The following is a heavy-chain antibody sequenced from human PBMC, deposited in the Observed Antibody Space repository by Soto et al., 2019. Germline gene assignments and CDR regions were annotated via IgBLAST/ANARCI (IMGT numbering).Heavy chain of an antibody. CDR1: GYSLINYD. CDR3: AKDGPGYSYDY. V-gene: IGHV1-8*01. Sequence: GASVKVSCKASGYSLINYDIHWVRQATGQGLEWMGWMNPNTGNTGYADSVKGRFTISRDNSKNTLYLQMNSLRAEDTAVYYCAKDGPGYSYDYWGQETLVTVSS. D-gene: IGHD6-13*01. CDR2: MNPNTGNT. J-gene: IGHJ4*02.